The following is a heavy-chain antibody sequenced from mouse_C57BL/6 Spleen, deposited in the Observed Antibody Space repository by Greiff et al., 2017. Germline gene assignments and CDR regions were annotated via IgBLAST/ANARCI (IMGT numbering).Heavy chain of an antibody. Sequence: QVQLQQPGAELVRPGSSVKLSCKASGYTFTSYWMDWVKQRPGQGLEWIGNIYPSDSETHYNQKFKDKATLTVDKSSSTAYMQLSSLTSEDSAVYYGARGNYYGSSHWYFDVWGTGTTVTVSS. J-gene: IGHJ1*03. CDR1: GYTFTSYW. CDR3: ARGNYYGSSHWYFDV. V-gene: IGHV1-61*01. CDR2: IYPSDSET. D-gene: IGHD1-1*01.